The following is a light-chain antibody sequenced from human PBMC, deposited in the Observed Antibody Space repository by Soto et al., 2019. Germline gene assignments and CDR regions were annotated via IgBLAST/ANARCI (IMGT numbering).Light chain of an antibody. Sequence: EIVMTQSPVTLSVPPGERATLSCRASQSVSSYLAWYQQKPGQAPRLLIYDASNRATGIPARFSGSGSGTDFTLTISSLEPEDFAVYYCQQRSNWPQITFGQGTRLEI. CDR3: QQRSNWPQIT. CDR1: QSVSSY. J-gene: IGKJ5*01. V-gene: IGKV3-11*01. CDR2: DAS.